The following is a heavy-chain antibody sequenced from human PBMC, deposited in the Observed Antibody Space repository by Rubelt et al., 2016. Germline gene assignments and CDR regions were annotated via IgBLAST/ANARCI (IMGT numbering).Heavy chain of an antibody. D-gene: IGHD1-14*01. J-gene: IGHJ4*02. CDR3: AHCRETEIFDF. CDR2: LYWNDDK. Sequence: ITLKESGPTLVRPTQTLTLTCTFSGFSLNTIGVGVGWIRQPPGKALEWLAVLYWNDDKRYSPSTESRLTITKDTSKNQVVLTMPTMDPLDTATYYCAHCRETEIFDFWGQGTLVTVSS. V-gene: IGHV2-5*01. CDR1: GFSLNTIGVG.